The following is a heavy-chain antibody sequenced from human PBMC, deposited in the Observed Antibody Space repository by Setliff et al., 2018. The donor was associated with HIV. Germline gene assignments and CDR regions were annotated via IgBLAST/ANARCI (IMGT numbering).Heavy chain of an antibody. V-gene: IGHV1-24*01. D-gene: IGHD6-19*01. CDR1: GYTLTELS. J-gene: IGHJ4*02. CDR2: FDPEDDET. CDR3: ATMGSGGFGYFFDY. Sequence: ASVKVSCKVSGYTLTELSIHWVRQAPGKGLEWMGGFDPEDDETIYAQKFQGRVTMTEDTSTDTAYMELSSLRAEDTAVYYCATMGSGGFGYFFDYWGQGTLVTVSS.